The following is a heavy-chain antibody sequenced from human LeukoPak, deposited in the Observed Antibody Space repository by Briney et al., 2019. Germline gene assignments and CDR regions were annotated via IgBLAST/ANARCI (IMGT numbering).Heavy chain of an antibody. D-gene: IGHD2-21*02. V-gene: IGHV3-20*04. J-gene: IGHJ4*02. CDR2: INWNGGST. CDR3: AKDIPGGGDDY. Sequence: GGSLRLSCAASGFTFDDYGMSWVRQAPGKGLEWVSGINWNGGSTAYADSVKGRFTISRDNAKSSVYLQLNSLRADDTAIYYCAKDIPGGGDDYWGQGTLVTVSS. CDR1: GFTFDDYG.